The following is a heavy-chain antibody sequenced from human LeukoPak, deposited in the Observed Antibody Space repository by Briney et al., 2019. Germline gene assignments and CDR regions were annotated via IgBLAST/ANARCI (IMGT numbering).Heavy chain of an antibody. CDR1: GYTFTSYG. J-gene: IGHJ5*02. D-gene: IGHD3-9*01. CDR2: ISAYNGNT. Sequence: ASVKLSCKASGYTFTSYGISWVRQAPGQGLEWMGWISAYNGNTNYAQKLQGRVTMTTDTSTSTAYMELRSLRSDDTAVYYCARDSPYYDILTGYPKDWFDPWGQGTLVTVSS. V-gene: IGHV1-18*01. CDR3: ARDSPYYDILTGYPKDWFDP.